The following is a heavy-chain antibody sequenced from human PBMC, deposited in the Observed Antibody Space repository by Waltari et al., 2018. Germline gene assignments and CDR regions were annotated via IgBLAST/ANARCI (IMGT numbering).Heavy chain of an antibody. CDR3: ARGSSSWYYFDY. D-gene: IGHD6-13*01. Sequence: EVQLVESGGGLVQPGGSLSLSCAASGFTFRSYWMSWVRQAPGKGLEWVANIKQDGSEKYFVDSVKGRFTISRDNAKNSLYLQMNSLRAEDTAVYYCARGSSSWYYFDYWGQGTLVTVSS. CDR1: GFTFRSYW. V-gene: IGHV3-7*04. CDR2: IKQDGSEK. J-gene: IGHJ4*02.